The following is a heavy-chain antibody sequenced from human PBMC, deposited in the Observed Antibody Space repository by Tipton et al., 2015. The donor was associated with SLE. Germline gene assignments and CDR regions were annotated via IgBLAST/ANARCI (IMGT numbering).Heavy chain of an antibody. J-gene: IGHJ3*02. Sequence: TLSLTCTVSGGSISSHYWSWIRQPPGKGLEWIGSIYYSGSTYYNPPLKSRVTISVDTSKNQFSLKLSSVTAADTAVYYCASQLGSGWLDHDAFDIWGQGTMVTVSS. CDR2: IYYSGST. CDR1: GGSISSHY. D-gene: IGHD6-19*01. V-gene: IGHV4-59*08. CDR3: ASQLGSGWLDHDAFDI.